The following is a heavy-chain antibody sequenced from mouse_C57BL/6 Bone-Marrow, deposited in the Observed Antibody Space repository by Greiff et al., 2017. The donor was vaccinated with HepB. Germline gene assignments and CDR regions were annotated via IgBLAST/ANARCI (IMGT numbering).Heavy chain of an antibody. J-gene: IGHJ3*01. Sequence: EVQLVESGEGLVKPGGSLKLSCAASGYTFSSYAMSWVRQTPEKRLEWVAYISSGGGYIYYADTVKGRFTISRDKSSNTLYLQMSSLKSEDTAMYYCTRGGSSGYVGFAYWGQGTLVTVSA. CDR1: GYTFSSYA. CDR3: TRGGSSGYVGFAY. V-gene: IGHV5-9-1*02. D-gene: IGHD3-2*02. CDR2: ISSGGGYI.